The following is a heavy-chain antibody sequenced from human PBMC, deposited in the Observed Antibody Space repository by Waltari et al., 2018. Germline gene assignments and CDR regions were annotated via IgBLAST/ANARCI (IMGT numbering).Heavy chain of an antibody. V-gene: IGHV4-39*01. J-gene: IGHJ3*01. D-gene: IGHD5-12*01. Sequence: QLQLQESGPGLVKPSETLSLTCSVSGDSITSNRHYWGWIRQPPGQGLEWIGTLSYSGTTYISPSLKSRVTLSRDTSRNQLSLELGSVTATDTAMYYCATYIGASVGTAAFDVWGQGTMVNVS. CDR2: LSYSGTT. CDR1: GDSITSNRHY. CDR3: ATYIGASVGTAAFDV.